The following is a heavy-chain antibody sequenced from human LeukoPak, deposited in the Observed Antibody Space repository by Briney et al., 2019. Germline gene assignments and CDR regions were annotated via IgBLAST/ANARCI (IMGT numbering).Heavy chain of an antibody. D-gene: IGHD3-10*01. CDR3: ARDGRDVMVRGVDY. V-gene: IGHV3-21*01. Sequence: GGCLRLSCAASGFTFSSYSMDWVRQAPGKGLEWVSSISSSSSYIYYADSVKGRFTISRDNAKNSLYLQMNSLRAEDTAVYYCARDGRDVMVRGVDYWGQGTLVTVSS. J-gene: IGHJ4*02. CDR2: ISSSSSYI. CDR1: GFTFSSYS.